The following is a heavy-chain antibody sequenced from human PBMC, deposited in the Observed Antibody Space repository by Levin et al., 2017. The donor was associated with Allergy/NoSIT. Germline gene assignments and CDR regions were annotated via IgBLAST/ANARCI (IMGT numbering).Heavy chain of an antibody. CDR1: GASISSNY. CDR2: FYYSGRT. V-gene: IGHV4-59*08. J-gene: IGHJ6*03. Sequence: SETLSLTCTVSGASISSNYWSGIRQPPGRGLEWIGFFYYSGRTNYNPSLKSRVTISVDTSKNQFSLKVSSVTAADTAVYYCARHLGWREYMDVWGKGTTVTVSS. CDR3: ARHLGWREYMDV. D-gene: IGHD5-24*01.